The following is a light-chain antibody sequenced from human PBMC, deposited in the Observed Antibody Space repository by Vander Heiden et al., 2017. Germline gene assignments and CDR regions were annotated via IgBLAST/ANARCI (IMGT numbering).Light chain of an antibody. CDR3: QQYSSPPWT. CDR1: RSSLSSSNNRNY. J-gene: IGKJ1*01. CDR2: WAS. Sequence: DIVMTQSPDSLAVSLSERATITCKSSRSSLSSSNNRNYLAWYQQKPGQPPKLLIYWASTRESGVPDRFSGSGSGTDFTLTISSLQAEDVAVYYCQQYSSPPWTFGQGTKLEIK. V-gene: IGKV4-1*01.